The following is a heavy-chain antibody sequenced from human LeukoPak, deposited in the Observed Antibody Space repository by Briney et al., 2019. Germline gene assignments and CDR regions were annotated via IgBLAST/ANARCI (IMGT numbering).Heavy chain of an antibody. CDR1: GFTVGDYA. J-gene: IGHJ4*02. CDR2: IRSKAYGGTT. D-gene: IGHD3-10*01. V-gene: IGHV3-49*04. CDR3: TRVMRGAGDY. Sequence: PGRSLRLSCTASGFTVGDYAMSWVRQAPGKGLEWVGFIRSKAYGGTTEYAASVKGRFTISRDDSKSIAYLQMNSLKTEDTAVYYCTRVMRGAGDYWGQGTLVTVSS.